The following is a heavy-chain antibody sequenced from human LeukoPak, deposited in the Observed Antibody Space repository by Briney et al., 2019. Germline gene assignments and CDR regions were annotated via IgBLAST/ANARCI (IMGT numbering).Heavy chain of an antibody. J-gene: IGHJ4*02. V-gene: IGHV3-33*01. CDR2: IWYDGSNK. D-gene: IGHD3-22*01. CDR1: GFTFSNFG. CDR3: AADRSGYMDY. Sequence: GGSLRLSCAASGFTFSNFGMHWVRQAPGKGLEWVAVIWYDGSNKYHADSVKGRFSISRDNSKSTLYLEMNSLRAEDTGVYYCAADRSGYMDYWGQGTPVTVSS.